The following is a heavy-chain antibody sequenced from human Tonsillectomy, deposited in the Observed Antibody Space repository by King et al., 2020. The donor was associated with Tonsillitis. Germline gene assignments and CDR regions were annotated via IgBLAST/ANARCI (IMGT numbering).Heavy chain of an antibody. D-gene: IGHD2-8*01. CDR3: AKEEYCTDGVWFNFDY. V-gene: IGHV3-30*02. J-gene: IGHJ4*02. CDR2: IRYDGRNK. Sequence: QLVQSGGGVVQPGGSLRLSCAASGFSFRSYGMHWVRQAPGKGLEWVAFIRYDGRNKDYADSVKGRLTISRDNSKNTLYLQMDSLRAEDTAVYFCAKEEYCTDGVWFNFDYWGQGSLVTVSS. CDR1: GFSFRSYG.